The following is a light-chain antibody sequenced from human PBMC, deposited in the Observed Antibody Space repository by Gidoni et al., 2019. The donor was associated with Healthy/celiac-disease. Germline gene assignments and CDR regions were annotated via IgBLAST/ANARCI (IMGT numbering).Light chain of an antibody. V-gene: IGKV3-20*01. CDR3: QQYGSSPGT. CDR1: QSVSSSY. CDR2: GAS. J-gene: IGKJ1*01. Sequence: MVLTQSPGTLSLSPGDRATLSCRASQSVSSSYVAWYQQKPGQAPRLLIYGASSRATGIPDRFSGSGSGTDFTLTISILEPEDFAVYYCQQYGSSPGTFGQGTKVEIK.